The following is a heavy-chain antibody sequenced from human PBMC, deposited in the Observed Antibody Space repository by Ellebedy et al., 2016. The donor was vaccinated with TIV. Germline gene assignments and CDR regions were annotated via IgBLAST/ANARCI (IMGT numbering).Heavy chain of an antibody. J-gene: IGHJ4*02. CDR3: ARGPEYFDWLLNFDY. Sequence: AASVKVSCKASGYTFTSYGISWVRQAPGQGLEWMGWISAYNGNTNYAQKLQGRVTMTTDTSTSTAYMELRSLRSDDTAVYYCARGPEYFDWLLNFDYWGQGTLVTVSS. CDR1: GYTFTSYG. D-gene: IGHD3-9*01. CDR2: ISAYNGNT. V-gene: IGHV1-18*01.